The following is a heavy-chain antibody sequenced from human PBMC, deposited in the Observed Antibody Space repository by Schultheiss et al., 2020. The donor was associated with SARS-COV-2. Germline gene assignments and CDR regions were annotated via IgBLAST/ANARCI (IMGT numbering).Heavy chain of an antibody. Sequence: SETLSLTCAVYGGSFSGYYWGWIRQPPGKGLEWIGYIYYSGSTYYNPSLKSRVTISVDTSKNQFSLKLSSVTAADTAVYYCARERAGAITIFGVVTRYGMDVWGQGTTVTVSS. CDR3: ARERAGAITIFGVVTRYGMDV. CDR1: GGSFSGYY. D-gene: IGHD3-3*01. V-gene: IGHV4-34*09. CDR2: IYYSGST. J-gene: IGHJ6*02.